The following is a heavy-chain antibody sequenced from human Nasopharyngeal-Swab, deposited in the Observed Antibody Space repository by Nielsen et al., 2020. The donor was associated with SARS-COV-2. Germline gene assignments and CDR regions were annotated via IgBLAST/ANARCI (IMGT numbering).Heavy chain of an antibody. Sequence: GGSLRLSCAASGFTFSSYWMHWVRQAPGKGLVWVSRINSDGSSTSYADSVKGRFTISRDNAKNTLYLQMNSLRAEDTAVYYCARDPKGWFGEISFDYWGQGTLVTVSS. J-gene: IGHJ4*02. D-gene: IGHD3-10*01. CDR1: GFTFSSYW. CDR3: ARDPKGWFGEISFDY. CDR2: INSDGSST. V-gene: IGHV3-74*01.